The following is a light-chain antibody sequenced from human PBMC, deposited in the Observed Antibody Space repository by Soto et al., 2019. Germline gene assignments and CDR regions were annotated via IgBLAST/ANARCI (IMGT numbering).Light chain of an antibody. CDR3: QQSYSTPRT. J-gene: IGKJ1*01. Sequence: IVLTQSPGTLSLSPGERATLSCRASQSVRGNLAWYQQKPGQSPRLLIYGASSRATGIPARFSGSGSGTEFTLTISSLQPEDFATYYCQQSYSTPRTFGQGTKVDIK. CDR1: QSVRGN. V-gene: IGKV3-15*01. CDR2: GAS.